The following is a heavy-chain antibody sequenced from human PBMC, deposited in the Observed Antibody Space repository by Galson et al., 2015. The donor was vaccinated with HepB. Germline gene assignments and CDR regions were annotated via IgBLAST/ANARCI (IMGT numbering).Heavy chain of an antibody. CDR3: ARAMVRGVISLSYYYGMDV. CDR1: GFTFSSYS. J-gene: IGHJ6*02. Sequence: SLRLSCAASGFTFSSYSMNWVRQAPGKGLEWVSYISSSSSTIYYADSVKGRFTISRDYAKNSLYLQMNSLRDEDTAVYYCARAMVRGVISLSYYYGMDVWGQGTTVTVSS. CDR2: ISSSSSTI. V-gene: IGHV3-48*02. D-gene: IGHD3-10*01.